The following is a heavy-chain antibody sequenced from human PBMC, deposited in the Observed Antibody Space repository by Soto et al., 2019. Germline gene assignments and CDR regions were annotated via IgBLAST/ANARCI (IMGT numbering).Heavy chain of an antibody. CDR2: IYSGGST. J-gene: IGHJ6*02. CDR1: GFTVSSNY. Sequence: EVQLVESGGGLIQPGGSLRLSCAASGFTVSSNYMSWDRQAPGKGLEWVSVIYSGGSTYYADSVKGRFTISRDNSKNTLYLQMNSLRAEDTAVYYCARFSAPAGYYYYGMDVWGQGTTVTVSS. D-gene: IGHD6-13*01. CDR3: ARFSAPAGYYYYGMDV. V-gene: IGHV3-53*01.